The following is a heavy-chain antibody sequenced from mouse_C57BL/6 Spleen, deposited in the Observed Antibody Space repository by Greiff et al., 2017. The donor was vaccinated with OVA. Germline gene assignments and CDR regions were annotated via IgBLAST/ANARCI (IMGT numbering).Heavy chain of an antibody. J-gene: IGHJ2*01. Sequence: VQLQQSGPELVKPGASVKISCKASGYTFTDYYMNWVKQSHGKSLEWIGDINPNNGGTSYNQKFKGKATLTVDKSSSTAYMELRSLTSEDSAVYYCAIYEGYWGQGTTLTVSS. V-gene: IGHV1-26*01. CDR2: INPNNGGT. D-gene: IGHD2-12*01. CDR3: AIYEGY. CDR1: GYTFTDYY.